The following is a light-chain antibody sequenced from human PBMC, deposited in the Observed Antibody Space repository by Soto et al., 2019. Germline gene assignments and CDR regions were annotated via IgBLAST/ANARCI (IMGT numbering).Light chain of an antibody. J-gene: IGLJ1*01. CDR2: EGS. V-gene: IGLV2-23*01. Sequence: QSALTQPASVSGSPGQSITISCTGTSSDVGSYDLVSWYQHHPGKAPKLIISEGSERPSGVSKRFSGSKSGNTASLRISGLQAEDEADYYCCSYAGSTTYVFGAGTKLTVL. CDR3: CSYAGSTTYV. CDR1: SSDVGSYDL.